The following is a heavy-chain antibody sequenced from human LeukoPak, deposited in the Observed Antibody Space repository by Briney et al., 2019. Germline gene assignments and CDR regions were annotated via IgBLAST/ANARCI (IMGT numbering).Heavy chain of an antibody. Sequence: ATVKISCKVSGYTFTDYYMHWVQQAPGKGLEWMGLVDPEDGETIYAEKFQGRVTITADTSTDTAYMELSSLSSEDTAVYYCAASYSSSSLYFDYWGQGTLVTVSS. V-gene: IGHV1-69-2*01. CDR3: AASYSSSSLYFDY. J-gene: IGHJ4*02. D-gene: IGHD6-6*01. CDR1: GYTFTDYY. CDR2: VDPEDGET.